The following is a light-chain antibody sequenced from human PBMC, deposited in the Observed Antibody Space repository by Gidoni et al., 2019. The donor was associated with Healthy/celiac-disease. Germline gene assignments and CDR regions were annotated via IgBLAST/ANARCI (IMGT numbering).Light chain of an antibody. CDR2: WAS. CDR3: QQYYSTPT. CDR1: QSVLYSSNNKNY. Sequence: DIVMTQSPDSLAVSLGERATINCKSSQSVLYSSNNKNYLAWYQQKPGQPPKLLIYWASTRESGVPDRFSGGGSGTDFTLTISSLQAEDVAVYYCQQYYSTPTFXGXTKVEIK. J-gene: IGKJ4*01. V-gene: IGKV4-1*01.